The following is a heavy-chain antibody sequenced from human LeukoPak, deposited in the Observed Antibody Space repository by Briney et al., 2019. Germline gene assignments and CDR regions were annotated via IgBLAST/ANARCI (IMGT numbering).Heavy chain of an antibody. Sequence: ASVKVSCKASGYTFTGYYMHWVRQAPGQGLEWMGWINPNSGGTNYAQKFQGWVTMTRDTSISTAYMELSRLRSDDTAVYYCARYCSSTSCSDAFDIWGQGTMVTVSS. CDR3: ARYCSSTSCSDAFDI. J-gene: IGHJ3*02. V-gene: IGHV1-2*04. D-gene: IGHD2-2*01. CDR1: GYTFTGYY. CDR2: INPNSGGT.